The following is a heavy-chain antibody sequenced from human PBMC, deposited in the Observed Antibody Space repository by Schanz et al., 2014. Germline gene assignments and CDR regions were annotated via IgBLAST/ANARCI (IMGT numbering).Heavy chain of an antibody. V-gene: IGHV1-69*02. CDR1: GGTFSSYA. Sequence: QVQLVQSGADVKKPGSSVRVSCKASGGTFSSYAISWVRQAPGQGLEWMGRIIPILGIATYAQKFQGRLTITADKSTSTAYMDLSSLRPEDTAVYYCARSNYYDNSDYYNSFDYWGQGTLVTGSS. D-gene: IGHD3-22*01. CDR3: ARSNYYDNSDYYNSFDY. J-gene: IGHJ4*02. CDR2: IIPILGIA.